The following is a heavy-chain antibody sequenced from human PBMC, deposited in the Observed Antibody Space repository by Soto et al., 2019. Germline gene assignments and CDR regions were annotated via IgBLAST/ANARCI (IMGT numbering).Heavy chain of an antibody. V-gene: IGHV3-15*01. CDR2: IKSKTDGGTT. Sequence: GGSLRLSCAAPGFTFSNAWMSWVRQAPGKGLEWVGRIKSKTDGGTTDYAAPVKGRFTISRDDSKNTLYLQMNSLKTEDTAVYYCTTEGILTGNLDYWGQGTLVTVSS. CDR1: GFTFSNAW. J-gene: IGHJ4*02. D-gene: IGHD3-9*01. CDR3: TTEGILTGNLDY.